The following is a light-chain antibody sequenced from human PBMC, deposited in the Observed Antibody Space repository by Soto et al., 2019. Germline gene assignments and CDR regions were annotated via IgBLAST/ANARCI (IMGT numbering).Light chain of an antibody. CDR2: DAS. CDR3: QQRHNWRDT. Sequence: EILLTQSPATLSLSPGERSTLSCRASQSVSTYLAWFQQKPGQAPRLLIYDASTRATGIPARFSGSGSGTDFTLTISSLEPEDFAVYYCQQRHNWRDTFGQGTRLEIK. CDR1: QSVSTY. J-gene: IGKJ5*01. V-gene: IGKV3-11*01.